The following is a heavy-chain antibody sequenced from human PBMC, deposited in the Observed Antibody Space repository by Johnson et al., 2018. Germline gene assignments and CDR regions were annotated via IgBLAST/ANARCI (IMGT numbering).Heavy chain of an antibody. CDR3: ARGLSYKTD. J-gene: IGHJ1*01. Sequence: QVQLVESGAEVKKPGSSVKVSCKATGGTFKSYAITWLRQAPGQGLEGMGGIIPKFDTANYAQELQDRVTITADESTGTAYMELSSLRSEDTAVYYCARGLSYKTDWGQGTLVTVSS. V-gene: IGHV1-69*01. CDR1: GGTFKSYA. CDR2: IIPKFDTA. D-gene: IGHD3-16*02.